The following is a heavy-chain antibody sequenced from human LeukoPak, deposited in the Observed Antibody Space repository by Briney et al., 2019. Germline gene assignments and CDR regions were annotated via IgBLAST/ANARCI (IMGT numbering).Heavy chain of an antibody. CDR3: AKDRSPSSPDVWGSNSGDAFDI. J-gene: IGHJ3*02. CDR1: GFTFSSYA. V-gene: IGHV3-23*01. D-gene: IGHD3-16*01. CDR2: LSGSGGST. Sequence: GGSLRLSCAASGFTFSSYAMSWVRQAPGKGLEWVSALSGSGGSTYYADSVKGRFTISRDNSKNTLYLQMNSLRAEDTAVYYCAKDRSPSSPDVWGSNSGDAFDIWGQGTMVTVSS.